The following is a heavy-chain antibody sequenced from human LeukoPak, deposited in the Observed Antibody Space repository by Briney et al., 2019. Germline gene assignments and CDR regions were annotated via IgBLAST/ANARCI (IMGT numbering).Heavy chain of an antibody. CDR1: GFTFSSYA. J-gene: IGHJ6*02. CDR2: ISYDGSNK. CDR3: ARVGYFWSGYSPYYGMDV. V-gene: IGHV3-30-3*01. D-gene: IGHD3-3*01. Sequence: PGRSLRLSCAASGFTFSSYAMHWVRQAPGKGLEWVAVISYDGSNKYYADSVKGRFTISRDNSKNTLYLQMNSPRAEDTAVYYCARVGYFWSGYSPYYGMDVWGQGTTVTVSS.